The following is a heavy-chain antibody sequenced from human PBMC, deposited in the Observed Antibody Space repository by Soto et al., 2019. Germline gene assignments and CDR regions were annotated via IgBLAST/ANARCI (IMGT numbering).Heavy chain of an antibody. Sequence: EVQLLESGGGLVQPGGSLRLSCAASGFTFSNYAMSWVRQAPGKGLEWVSTISGSSITYSTDSVRGRFTNSRENSTNTLSLTKNSLRAEDMAVYYCANNDASAGSGHGYYFDSWGQGTPVTVSS. CDR3: ANNDASAGSGHGYYFDS. D-gene: IGHD1-1*01. CDR1: GFTFSNYA. CDR2: ISGSSIT. V-gene: IGHV3-23*01. J-gene: IGHJ4*02.